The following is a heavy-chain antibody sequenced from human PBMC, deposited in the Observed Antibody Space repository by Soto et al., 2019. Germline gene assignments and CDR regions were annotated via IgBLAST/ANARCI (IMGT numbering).Heavy chain of an antibody. CDR3: TRDGGGRYYGGFDN. J-gene: IGHJ4*02. CDR2: INSDGTIT. Sequence: EVRLVESGGDLVQPGGSLRLSCATSGFNFSTYWLHWVRQVPGKGVVWVSRINSDGTITDYADSVKGRFTISRDNAKKTLYLDMNCLRADDTAVYYCTRDGGGRYYGGFDNWGRGTLVTVSS. V-gene: IGHV3-74*01. CDR1: GFNFSTYW. D-gene: IGHD1-26*01.